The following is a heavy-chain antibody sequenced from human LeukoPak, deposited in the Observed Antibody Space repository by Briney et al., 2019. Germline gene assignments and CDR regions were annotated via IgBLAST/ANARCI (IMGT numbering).Heavy chain of an antibody. Sequence: SETLSLTCAVYGGSFSGYYWSWIRQPPGKGLEWIGYVSYSGSTNYNPSLKSRVTISVDTSKNQFSLKLSSVTAADTTVYYCARDSYYGSGSFDYWGQGTLVTVSS. V-gene: IGHV4-59*01. CDR3: ARDSYYGSGSFDY. J-gene: IGHJ4*02. CDR1: GGSFSGYY. CDR2: VSYSGST. D-gene: IGHD3-10*01.